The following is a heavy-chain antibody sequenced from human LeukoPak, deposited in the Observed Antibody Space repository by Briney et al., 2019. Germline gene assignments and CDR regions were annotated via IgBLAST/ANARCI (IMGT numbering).Heavy chain of an antibody. V-gene: IGHV3-48*04. Sequence: GGSLRLSCTASGFPFSDYSMNWVRQAPGKGLEWISYIGISSGNTKYADSVKGRYTISADNARNSLYLQMNSLRVEDTAVYYCARDHNYAFDNWGQGTLVSVSS. CDR2: IGISSGNT. J-gene: IGHJ4*02. CDR3: ARDHNYAFDN. CDR1: GFPFSDYS. D-gene: IGHD1-1*01.